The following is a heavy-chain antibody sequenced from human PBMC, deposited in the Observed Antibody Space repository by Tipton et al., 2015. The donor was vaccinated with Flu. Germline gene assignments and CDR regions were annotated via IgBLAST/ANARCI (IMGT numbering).Heavy chain of an antibody. Sequence: TLSLTCTVSGDSISGPYYWGWIRQPPGKGLEWIGNIFHTGNIYYNPSLKSRLTLSVDTSKNQFSLKLSSVTAADTAVYYCARHTGDSVRGIIDYWGQGTLVTVSS. CDR1: GDSISGPYY. V-gene: IGHV4-38-2*02. CDR2: IFHTGNI. J-gene: IGHJ4*02. D-gene: IGHD3-10*02. CDR3: ARHTGDSVRGIIDY.